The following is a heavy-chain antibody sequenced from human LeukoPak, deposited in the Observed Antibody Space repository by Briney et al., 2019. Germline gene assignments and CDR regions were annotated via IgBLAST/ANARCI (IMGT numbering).Heavy chain of an antibody. CDR1: GFTFSSYS. D-gene: IGHD2-2*01. V-gene: IGHV3-21*01. J-gene: IGHJ4*02. CDR3: ARDMWAGSSTSCFDFDY. CDR2: ISSSSSYI. Sequence: GGSLRLSCAASGFTFSSYSMNWVRQAPGKGREWVSSISSSSSYIYYADSVKGRFTISRDNAKNSLYLQMNGLRAEDTAVYYCARDMWAGSSTSCFDFDYWGQGTLVTVSS.